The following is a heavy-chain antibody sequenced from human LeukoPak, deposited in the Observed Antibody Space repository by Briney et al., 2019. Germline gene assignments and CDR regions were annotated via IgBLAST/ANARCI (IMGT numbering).Heavy chain of an antibody. CDR2: INPNSGGT. CDR1: GYTFTVYY. J-gene: IGHJ3*02. D-gene: IGHD3-16*01. CDR3: ARGVGELPPLRHAFDI. Sequence: VASVSVSCTASGYTFTVYYMHWVRQAPGQGLEGMGWINPNSGGTNYAQKFHGRVTITRDTSISTAYMELSRLKSDDTALYYCARGVGELPPLRHAFDIWGQGTLVTVSS. V-gene: IGHV1-2*02.